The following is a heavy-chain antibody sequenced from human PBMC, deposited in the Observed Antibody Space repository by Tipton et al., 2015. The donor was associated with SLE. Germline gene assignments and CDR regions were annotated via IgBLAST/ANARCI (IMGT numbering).Heavy chain of an antibody. Sequence: TLSLTCNVSGDSISSSNFYWGWIRQPPGKGLEWIGSSYYTGCTFYTPSLKSRVTISMDTSKNHFSLRGSSLTAADTAVYCCARAGGNSLDLHVWGQGTMVTVSS. CDR1: GDSISSSNFY. CDR3: ARAGGNSLDLHV. J-gene: IGHJ3*01. V-gene: IGHV4-39*07. CDR2: SYYTGCT. D-gene: IGHD4-23*01.